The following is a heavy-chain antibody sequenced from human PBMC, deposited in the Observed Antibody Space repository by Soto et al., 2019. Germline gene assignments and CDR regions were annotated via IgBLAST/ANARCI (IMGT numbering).Heavy chain of an antibody. CDR2: INPNSGGT. CDR3: ARDQSPSGGWLGMDV. J-gene: IGHJ6*02. CDR1: GYTFTDYY. D-gene: IGHD6-19*01. V-gene: IGHV1-2*02. Sequence: ASVQVSCMACGYTFTDYYMHWVRQAPGQGLEWMGWINPNSGGTNYAQKFQGRVTMTRDTSISTAYMELNRLRSDDTAVYYWARDQSPSGGWLGMDVWGQGTTVTVSS.